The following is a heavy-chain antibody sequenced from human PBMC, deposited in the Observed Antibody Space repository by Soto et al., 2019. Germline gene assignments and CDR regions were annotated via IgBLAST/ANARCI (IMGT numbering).Heavy chain of an antibody. Sequence: VQLLESGGGLVQPGGSLRLSCAASGFTFSSYAMSWVRQAPGKGLEWVSAISGSGGSTYYADSVKGRFTISRDNSKNTLYLQMNSLRAEDTAVYYCAKVRVYSGYDFRGVFDYWGQGTLVTVSS. D-gene: IGHD5-12*01. CDR3: AKVRVYSGYDFRGVFDY. V-gene: IGHV3-23*01. CDR1: GFTFSSYA. J-gene: IGHJ4*02. CDR2: ISGSGGST.